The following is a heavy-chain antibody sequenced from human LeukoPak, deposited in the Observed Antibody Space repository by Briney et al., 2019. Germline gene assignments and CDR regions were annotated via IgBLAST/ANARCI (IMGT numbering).Heavy chain of an antibody. Sequence: SETLSLTCTVSGGSISSYYWSWIRQPPGKGLEWIGYIYFSGNTNYNPSLKSRVTISVDTSKNQFSLKPSSVTAADTAVYYCARHLGFCSSTGCNSWFDPWGQGTLVTVSS. D-gene: IGHD2-2*02. CDR3: ARHLGFCSSTGCNSWFDP. CDR2: IYFSGNT. CDR1: GGSISSYY. V-gene: IGHV4-59*08. J-gene: IGHJ5*02.